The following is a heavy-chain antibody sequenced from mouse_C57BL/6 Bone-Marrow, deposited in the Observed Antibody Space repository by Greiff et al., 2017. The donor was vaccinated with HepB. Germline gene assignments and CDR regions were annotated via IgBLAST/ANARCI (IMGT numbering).Heavy chain of an antibody. CDR3: ARKRDIRGYFDV. Sequence: VKLQQPGAELVKPGASVKMSCKASGYTFTSYWITWVKQRPGQGLEWIGDIYPGSGSTNYNEKFKSKATLTVDTSSSTAYMQLSSLTSEDSAVYYCARKRDIRGYFDVWGTGTTVTVSS. V-gene: IGHV1-55*01. J-gene: IGHJ1*03. CDR1: GYTFTSYW. CDR2: IYPGSGST.